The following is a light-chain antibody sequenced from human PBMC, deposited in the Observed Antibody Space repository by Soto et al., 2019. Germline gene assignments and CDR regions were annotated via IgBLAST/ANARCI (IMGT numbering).Light chain of an antibody. CDR3: QQYYSYPYT. Sequence: AIRMTQSPSSFSASTGDRVTITCRASQGISSYLAWYQQKPGKAPKLLIYAASTLQSGVPSRFSGSGSGTDFTLTISCLQSGDFATYYCQQYYSYPYTLGQGTKLEIK. CDR1: QGISSY. CDR2: AAS. V-gene: IGKV1-8*01. J-gene: IGKJ2*01.